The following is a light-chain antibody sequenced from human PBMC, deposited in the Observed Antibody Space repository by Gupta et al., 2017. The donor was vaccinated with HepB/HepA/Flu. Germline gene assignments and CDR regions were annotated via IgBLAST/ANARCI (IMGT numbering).Light chain of an antibody. V-gene: IGLV3-19*01. CDR1: SLRSYY. Sequence: SSELTQAPAVSVALGQTVRITCQGDSLRSYYASWYQQKPGQAPVLVIYGKNNRPSGIPDRLSGSSSGNTASLTITGAQAEDEADYYCNSRDSSGNHLVFGGGTKLTVL. J-gene: IGLJ3*02. CDR2: GKN. CDR3: NSRDSSGNHLV.